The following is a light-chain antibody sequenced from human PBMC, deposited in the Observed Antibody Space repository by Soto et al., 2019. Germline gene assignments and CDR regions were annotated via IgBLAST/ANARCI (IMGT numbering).Light chain of an antibody. J-gene: IGLJ2*01. CDR2: EVR. V-gene: IGLV2-14*01. CDR3: SSYTTTSSVV. Sequence: QSALTQPASVSGSPGQSITISCTGTSNDIGYYNYVSWYQQHPAKAPKLMIYEVRNRPSGISNRFSGSKSGNTASLTISGLQAEDEADYYCSSYTTTSSVVFGGGPKLTVL. CDR1: SNDIGYYNY.